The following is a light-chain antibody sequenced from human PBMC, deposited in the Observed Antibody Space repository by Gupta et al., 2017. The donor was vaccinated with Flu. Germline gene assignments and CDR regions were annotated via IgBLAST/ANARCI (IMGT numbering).Light chain of an antibody. CDR3: QHRRNSPGT. CDR1: QEKRTRY. CDR2: GTS. J-gene: IGKJ1*01. V-gene: IGKV3-20*01. Sequence: GTLYVSPGERVTPSCRASQEKRTRYLAWYQQKPGQAPRLLIYGTSCRATGVPDRFSGSGSGTEFTLNISSREPEDFAVYYCQHRRNSPGTFGQGTKLE.